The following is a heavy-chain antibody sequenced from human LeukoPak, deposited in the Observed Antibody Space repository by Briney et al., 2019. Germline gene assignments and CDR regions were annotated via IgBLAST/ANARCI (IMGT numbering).Heavy chain of an antibody. D-gene: IGHD6-19*01. J-gene: IGHJ4*02. V-gene: IGHV2-70*11. Sequence: SGPTLVNPTQTLTLTCTFSGFSLSTSGMCVSWIRQPPGKALEWLARIDWDDDKYYSPSLKTRLTISKDTSKNQVVLTMTNMDPVDTATYYCARMFEYSSGWYYFDYWGQGTLVTVSS. CDR2: IDWDDDK. CDR1: GFSLSTSGMC. CDR3: ARMFEYSSGWYYFDY.